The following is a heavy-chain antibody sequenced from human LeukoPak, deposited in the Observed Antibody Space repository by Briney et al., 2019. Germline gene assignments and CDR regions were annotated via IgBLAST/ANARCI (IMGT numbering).Heavy chain of an antibody. CDR3: ARAYSSSWAHFDY. V-gene: IGHV3-74*01. Sequence: GGSLRLSCAASGFTFSSYWMHWARQAPGKGLVWVSRINSDGSTISYADSVKGRFTISRDNAKNTLYLQMNSLRAEDTAVYYCARAYSSSWAHFDYWGQGTLVTVSS. CDR1: GFTFSSYW. J-gene: IGHJ4*02. D-gene: IGHD6-13*01. CDR2: INSDGSTI.